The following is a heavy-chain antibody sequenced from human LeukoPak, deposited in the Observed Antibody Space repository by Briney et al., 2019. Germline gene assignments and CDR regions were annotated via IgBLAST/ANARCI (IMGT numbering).Heavy chain of an antibody. J-gene: IGHJ4*02. CDR3: ASFHPGGNYFDY. D-gene: IGHD3-16*01. Sequence: SETLSLTCTVSGGSISSYYWSWIRQPPGKGLEWIRYIYYSGSTNYNPSLKSRVTISVDTSKNQFSLKLSSVTAADTAVYYCASFHPGGNYFDYWGQGALVTVSS. V-gene: IGHV4-59*01. CDR1: GGSISSYY. CDR2: IYYSGST.